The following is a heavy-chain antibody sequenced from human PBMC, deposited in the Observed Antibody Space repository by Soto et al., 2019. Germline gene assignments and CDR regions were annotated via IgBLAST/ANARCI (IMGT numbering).Heavy chain of an antibody. J-gene: IGHJ6*02. Sequence: QAQLVQSGAEVKKPGASVKVSCKASGYTFTGYYMHWVRQAPGQGLEWMGWINPNSGGTNYAQKFQGWVTMTRDTSISTAYMELSRLRSDDTAVYYCARDLARGNYFYGLDVWGQGTTVTVSS. CDR2: INPNSGGT. V-gene: IGHV1-2*04. D-gene: IGHD1-26*01. CDR1: GYTFTGYY. CDR3: ARDLARGNYFYGLDV.